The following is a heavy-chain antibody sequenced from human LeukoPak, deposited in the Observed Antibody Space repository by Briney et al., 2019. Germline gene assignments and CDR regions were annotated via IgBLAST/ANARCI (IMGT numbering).Heavy chain of an antibody. CDR2: INHSGST. D-gene: IGHD6-13*01. Sequence: SETLSLTCAVYGGSFSGYYWSWIRQPPGKGLEWIGEINHSGSTNYNPSLKSRVTISVDTSKNQFSLKQSSVTAADTAVYYCARGGSMAAAGTNYFDYWGQGTLVTVSS. CDR1: GGSFSGYY. CDR3: ARGGSMAAAGTNYFDY. V-gene: IGHV4-34*01. J-gene: IGHJ4*02.